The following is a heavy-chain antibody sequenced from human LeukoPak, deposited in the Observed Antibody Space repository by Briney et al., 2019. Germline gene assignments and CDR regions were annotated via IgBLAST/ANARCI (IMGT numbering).Heavy chain of an antibody. CDR3: AKDSIGYNGIYDAFDI. Sequence: PGGSLRLSCAASGFSFSSYAIKWARLAPGRGLEWVSHIGGGGSPTFYSDSVRGRFTISRDNSKGTLYLQMNSLRVDDTAVYFCAKDSIGYNGIYDAFDIWGQGTLVTVSS. V-gene: IGHV3-23*01. D-gene: IGHD1-7*01. CDR2: IGGGGSPT. CDR1: GFSFSSYA. J-gene: IGHJ3*02.